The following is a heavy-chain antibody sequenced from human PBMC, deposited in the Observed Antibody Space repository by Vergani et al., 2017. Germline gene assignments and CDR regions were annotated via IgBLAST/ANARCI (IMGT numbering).Heavy chain of an antibody. CDR1: NYSISRGYF. CDR3: ARQRPGSGGSTGEFDD. V-gene: IGHV4-38-2*02. J-gene: IGHJ4*02. CDR2: FHHTGMN. D-gene: IGHD6-19*01. Sequence: QVQLQESGPGLVKPSETLSLTCTVSNYSISRGYFWGWIRRPPGKGLEWIASFHHTGMNYNNPSLKSRVTISVDTSKNLISLKVTSVTAADTAVYFCARQRPGSGGSTGEFDDWGQEILVTVSS.